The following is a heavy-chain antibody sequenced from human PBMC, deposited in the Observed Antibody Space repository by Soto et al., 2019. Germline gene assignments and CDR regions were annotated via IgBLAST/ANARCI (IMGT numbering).Heavy chain of an antibody. D-gene: IGHD3-10*01. CDR2: IYSSGST. CDR3: ARDLYASGIWYGMDV. CDR1: CCSISSYY. J-gene: IGHJ6*02. V-gene: IGHV4-4*07. Sequence: AETLSLTCAASCCSISSYYLSWIRQPAGKGLEWIGRIYSSGSTNYNPALNRRVSISLDTSKNQLSLRLSTVAAADKAVDYYARDLYASGIWYGMDVWGQGTTVTVSS.